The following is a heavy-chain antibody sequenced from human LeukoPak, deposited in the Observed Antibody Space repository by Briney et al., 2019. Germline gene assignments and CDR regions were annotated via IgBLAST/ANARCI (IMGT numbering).Heavy chain of an antibody. V-gene: IGHV4-39*01. CDR3: AKTVWSRRASGLDS. D-gene: IGHD2-21*01. CDR2: IYYRGST. J-gene: IGHJ4*02. Sequence: SETLSLTCSVSGGFISGSSYYWGWIRQPPGKGLEWIGNIYYRGSTYYNPSLKSRVIMSIDTSKNQFSLKVNSVTATDTAVYYCAKTVWSRRASGLDSWGQGTLVTISS. CDR1: GGFISGSSYY.